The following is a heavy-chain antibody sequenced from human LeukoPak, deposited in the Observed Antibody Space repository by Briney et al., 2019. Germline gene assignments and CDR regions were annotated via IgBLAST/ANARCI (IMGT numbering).Heavy chain of an antibody. J-gene: IGHJ4*02. CDR3: ARYIRSPLYYFDY. Sequence: HPGGSLRLSCAASGFTFSSYAMSWARQAPGKGLEWVSTITASDESTYYADSVKGRFTISRDISRNTLFPQMNSLRAEDTAVYYCARYIRSPLYYFDYWGRGIPVTVSS. CDR2: ITASDEST. V-gene: IGHV3-23*01. D-gene: IGHD1-1*01. CDR1: GFTFSSYA.